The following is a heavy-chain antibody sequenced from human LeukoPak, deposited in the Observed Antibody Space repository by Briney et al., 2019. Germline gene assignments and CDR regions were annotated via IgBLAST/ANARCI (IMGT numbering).Heavy chain of an antibody. CDR1: GLTVYTND. CDR3: TKSGPPDPY. CDR2: LYSGGRP. D-gene: IGHD1-14*01. J-gene: IGHJ3*01. V-gene: IGHV3-53*01. Sequence: GGSLRLSCAASGLTVYTNDMSWGRQAPGKRVEWVSILYSGGRPYYGGSVKGRFTISRDNSRNTLYLQMNTLRAEDTAMYYCTKSGPPDPYWGQGTMVTVSS.